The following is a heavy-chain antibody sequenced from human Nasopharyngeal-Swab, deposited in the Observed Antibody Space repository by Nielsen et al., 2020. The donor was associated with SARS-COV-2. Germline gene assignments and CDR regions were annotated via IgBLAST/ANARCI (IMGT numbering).Heavy chain of an antibody. CDR2: ISSNGGST. D-gene: IGHD5-18*01. J-gene: IGHJ6*02. CDR1: GFTFSSYA. CDR3: AKDCERGYSYGWNYYYYGMDV. V-gene: IGHV3-64*04. Sequence: GESLKISCSASGFTFSSYAMHWVRQAPGKGLEYVSAISSNGGSTYYADSVKGRFTISRDNSKNTLYLQMNSLRAEDTAVYYCAKDCERGYSYGWNYYYYGMDVWGQGTTVTVSS.